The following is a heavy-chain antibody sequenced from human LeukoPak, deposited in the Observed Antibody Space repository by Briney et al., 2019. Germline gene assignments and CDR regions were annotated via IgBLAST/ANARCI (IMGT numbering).Heavy chain of an antibody. CDR3: AKDPPGYNWNDDRLDP. CDR2: ISYDGSNK. D-gene: IGHD1-1*01. J-gene: IGHJ5*02. V-gene: IGHV3-30*18. CDR1: GFTFSSYG. Sequence: PGGSLRLSCAASGFTFSSYGVHWVRQAPGKGLEWVAVISYDGSNKYYADSVKGRFTISRDNSKNTLYLQMNSLRAEDTAVYYCAKDPPGYNWNDDRLDPWGQGTLVTVSS.